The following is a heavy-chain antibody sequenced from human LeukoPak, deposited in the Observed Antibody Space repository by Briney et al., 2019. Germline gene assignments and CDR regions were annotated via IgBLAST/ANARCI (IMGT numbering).Heavy chain of an antibody. D-gene: IGHD2-2*01. J-gene: IGHJ6*04. V-gene: IGHV4-34*01. CDR3: ARDLDCSSTSCIPYGMDV. CDR2: INHSGST. Sequence: PSETLSLTCAVYGGSFSGYYWSWIRQPPGKGLEWIGEINHSGSTNYNPSLKSRVTISVDTSKNQFSLKLSSVTAADTAVYYCARDLDCSSTSCIPYGMDVWGKGTTVTVSS. CDR1: GGSFSGYY.